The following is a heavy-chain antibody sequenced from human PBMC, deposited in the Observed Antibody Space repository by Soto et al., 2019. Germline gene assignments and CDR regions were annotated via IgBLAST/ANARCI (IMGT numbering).Heavy chain of an antibody. Sequence: EVQLVESGGGLVQPGGSLRLSCAASGFTFSSYWMTWVRQAPGKGLEWVANIKQDGSAKYYVDSVKGRFTISRDNAKNSLYLQMNSLRAEDTVVYYCASWLKTSGWYVLLEGSFDYWGQGTLVTVSS. CDR3: ASWLKTSGWYVLLEGSFDY. CDR2: IKQDGSAK. CDR1: GFTFSSYW. J-gene: IGHJ4*02. D-gene: IGHD6-19*01. V-gene: IGHV3-7*01.